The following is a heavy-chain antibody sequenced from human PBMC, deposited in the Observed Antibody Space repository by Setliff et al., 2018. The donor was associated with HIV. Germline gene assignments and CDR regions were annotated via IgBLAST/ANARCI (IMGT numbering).Heavy chain of an antibody. Sequence: KASETLSLTCTVSGGSVSLYYWNWMRQPVGKGLEWIGRLFTSGKTIFSPSLKSRVSMSVDTSKNAVSLKLDSVTAGDSAVYFCARDLFNEWQGHYYYYMDVWGKGTTVTV. CDR2: LFTSGKT. D-gene: IGHD3-3*01. CDR3: ARDLFNEWQGHYYYYMDV. V-gene: IGHV4-4*07. J-gene: IGHJ6*03. CDR1: GGSVSLYY.